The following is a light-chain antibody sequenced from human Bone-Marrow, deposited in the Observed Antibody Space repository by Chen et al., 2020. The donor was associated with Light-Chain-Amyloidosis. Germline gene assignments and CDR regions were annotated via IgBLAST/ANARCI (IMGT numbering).Light chain of an antibody. CDR3: QSADSSGTSEVI. V-gene: IGLV3-25*03. J-gene: IGLJ2*01. CDR2: RGT. CDR1: DLPTKY. Sequence: SYELTQPPSVSVSPGQTARITCSGDDLPTKYAYWYQQKPGQAPVLVIHRGTERPSGISERFSGSSSGTTATLTISGVQAEDEADYHCQSADSSGTSEVIFGGGTKLTVL.